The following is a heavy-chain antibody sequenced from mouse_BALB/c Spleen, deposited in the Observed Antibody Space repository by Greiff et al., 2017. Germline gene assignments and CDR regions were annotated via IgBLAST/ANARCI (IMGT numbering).Heavy chain of an antibody. Sequence: VQLKESGTVLARPGASVKMFCKASGYTFTSYWMHWVKPRPGQGLEWGGAIYSGNSDSSLTQKFKGKAKLTAVTSTSTAYMELSSLTNEDSAVYCCTRERDCSSYWFDYGGQGTTLTVST. CDR3: TRERDCSSYWFDY. D-gene: IGHD1-1*01. V-gene: IGHV1-5*01. J-gene: IGHJ2*01. CDR1: GYTFTSYW. CDR2: IYSGNSDS.